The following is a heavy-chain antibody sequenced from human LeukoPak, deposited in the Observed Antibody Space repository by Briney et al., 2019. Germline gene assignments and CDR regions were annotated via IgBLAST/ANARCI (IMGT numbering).Heavy chain of an antibody. CDR1: GGTFSSYA. CDR2: IIPILGIA. D-gene: IGHD5-18*01. J-gene: IGHJ6*02. Sequence: SVKLSCKASGGTFSSYAISWVRQAPGQGLEWMGRIIPILGIANYAQKFQGRVTITADKSTSTAYMELSSLRSEDTAVYYCARETAMVPNYYYYGMDVWGQGTTVTVSS. V-gene: IGHV1-69*04. CDR3: ARETAMVPNYYYYGMDV.